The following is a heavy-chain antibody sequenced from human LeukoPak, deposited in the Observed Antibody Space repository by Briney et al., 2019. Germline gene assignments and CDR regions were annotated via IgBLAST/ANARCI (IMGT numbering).Heavy chain of an antibody. CDR1: GFTFSGFD. CDR2: KPHDGKHT. D-gene: IGHD4-11*01. J-gene: IGHJ4*02. CDR3: VKDRADHYSFDS. V-gene: IGHV3-30*18. Sequence: GSLRLSCAASGFTFSGFDMYWVRQAPGKGLEWVAVKPHDGKHTQHADSVKGRFTISRDNSKRTLYLQMNSLRPEDTAVHFCVKDRADHYSFDSWGQGTLVTVSS.